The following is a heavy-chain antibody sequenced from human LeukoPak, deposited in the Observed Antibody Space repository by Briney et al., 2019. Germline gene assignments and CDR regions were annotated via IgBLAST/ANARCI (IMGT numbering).Heavy chain of an antibody. D-gene: IGHD3-3*01. Sequence: GGSLRLSCAASGFTFCSYSMNWVRQAPGKGLEWVSSISRSSSYIYYADSVKGRFTISRDNAKNSLYLQMNSLGAEDTAVYYCARDRRTVTIFGVVTNPFDPWGQGTLVTVSS. CDR2: ISRSSSYI. CDR3: ARDRRTVTIFGVVTNPFDP. V-gene: IGHV3-21*01. CDR1: GFTFCSYS. J-gene: IGHJ5*02.